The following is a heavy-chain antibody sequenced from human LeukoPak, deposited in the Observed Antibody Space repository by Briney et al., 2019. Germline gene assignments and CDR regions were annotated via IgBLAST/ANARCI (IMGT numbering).Heavy chain of an antibody. CDR1: GGSISSGSYY. CDR2: IYTSGGT. D-gene: IGHD3-22*01. CDR3: ARAKYYDSSGYPPQLDV. V-gene: IGHV4-61*02. J-gene: IGHJ6*04. Sequence: SETLSLTCTVSGGSISSGSYYWSWIRQPAGKGLEWIGRIYTSGGTNYNPSLKSRFTISVDTSKNQFSLKLSSVTAADTAVYYCARAKYYDSSGYPPQLDVWGKGTTVTVSS.